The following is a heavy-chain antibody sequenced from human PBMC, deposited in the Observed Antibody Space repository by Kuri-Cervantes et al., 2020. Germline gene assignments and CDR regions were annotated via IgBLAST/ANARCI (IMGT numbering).Heavy chain of an antibody. CDR3: ARVGYYYGSGNCGVDY. V-gene: IGHV3-23*01. CDR1: GFTFSTSA. D-gene: IGHD3-10*01. J-gene: IGHJ4*02. CDR2: ISPTGDTT. Sequence: GEFLKISCAASGFTFSTSAMAWVRQAPGKGLECVSGISPTGDTTYYVDSVKGRFTISRDNAKNSLYLQMNSLRAEDTAVYYCARVGYYYGSGNCGVDYWGQGTLVTVSS.